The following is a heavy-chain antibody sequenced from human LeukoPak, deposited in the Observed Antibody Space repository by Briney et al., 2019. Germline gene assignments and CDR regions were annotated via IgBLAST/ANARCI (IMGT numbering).Heavy chain of an antibody. CDR2: ISSSGSTI. J-gene: IGHJ6*04. CDR1: GGSFSGYY. V-gene: IGHV3-11*04. D-gene: IGHD3-10*02. CDR3: AELGITMIGGV. Sequence: LSLTCAVYGGSFSGYYWSWVRQAPGKGLEWVSYISSSGSTIYYADSVKGRFTISRDNAKNSLYLQMNSLRAEDTAVYYCAELGITMIGGVWGKGTTVTISS.